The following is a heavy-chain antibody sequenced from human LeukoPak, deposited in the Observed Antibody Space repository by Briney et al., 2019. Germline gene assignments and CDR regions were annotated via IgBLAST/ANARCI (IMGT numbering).Heavy chain of an antibody. Sequence: SSETLSLTCTVSGGSISSYYWSWIRQPPGKGLEWIGYIYHSGSTYYNPSLKSRVTISVDRSKNQFSLKLSSVTAADTAVYYCARGSYDFWSGSTNWFDPWGQGTLVTVSS. CDR2: IYHSGST. V-gene: IGHV4-59*12. CDR3: ARGSYDFWSGSTNWFDP. CDR1: GGSISSYY. J-gene: IGHJ5*02. D-gene: IGHD3-3*01.